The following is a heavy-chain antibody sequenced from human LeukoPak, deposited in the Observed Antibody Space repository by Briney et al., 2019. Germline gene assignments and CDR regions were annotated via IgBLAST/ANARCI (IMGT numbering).Heavy chain of an antibody. CDR2: ISGSGGST. V-gene: IGHV3-23*01. J-gene: IGHJ5*02. CDR1: GFTFSSYA. CDR3: AKSDGTIFGVVIPINWFDP. D-gene: IGHD3-3*01. Sequence: GGSLRLSCAASGFTFSSYAMSWVRQAPGKGLEWVSAISGSGGSTYYADSMKGRFTISRDNSKNTLYLQMNSLRAEDTAVYYCAKSDGTIFGVVIPINWFDPWGQGTLVTVSS.